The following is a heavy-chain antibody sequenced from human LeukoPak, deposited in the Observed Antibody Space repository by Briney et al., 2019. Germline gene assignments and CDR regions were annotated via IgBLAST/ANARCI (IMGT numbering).Heavy chain of an antibody. V-gene: IGHV3-23*01. CDR3: ARDGEGGTYSNY. Sequence: GGSLRLSCAASGFTFSSYAMSWVRQAPGKGLEWVSAISGSGGGTYYADSVKGRFTVSRDNSKNTLYLQMNSLRAEDTAVYYCARDGEGGTYSNYWGQGTLVTVSS. D-gene: IGHD1-26*01. J-gene: IGHJ4*02. CDR2: ISGSGGGT. CDR1: GFTFSSYA.